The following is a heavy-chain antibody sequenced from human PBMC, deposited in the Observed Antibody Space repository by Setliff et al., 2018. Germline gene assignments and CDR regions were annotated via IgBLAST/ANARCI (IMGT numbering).Heavy chain of an antibody. CDR1: GGSISGGTYY. Sequence: KTSETLSLTCTVSGGSISGGTYYWTWIRQPAGKGLEWIGHWYTSGITNYNPSLKSQVTISVDTSKNQFSLKLSSVTAADTAVFFCARGQNSYHPGSWGPLYDHWGQGTQVTVSS. CDR3: ARGQNSYHPGSWGPLYDH. D-gene: IGHD3-10*01. V-gene: IGHV4-61*09. J-gene: IGHJ4*02. CDR2: WYTSGIT.